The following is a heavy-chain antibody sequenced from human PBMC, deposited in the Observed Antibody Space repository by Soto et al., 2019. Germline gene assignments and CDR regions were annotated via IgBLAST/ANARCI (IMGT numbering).Heavy chain of an antibody. D-gene: IGHD2-8*01. J-gene: IGHJ5*02. Sequence: XETLSLTCAIYGASFSDYSWSWIRQPPGKGLHWIGEINHTGSTNYSPSLKSRVTISQDTSKNQFFLRLRSVTAADTAVYYCARRPAYTTNRYICFDLWGQGTPVTVSS. CDR1: GASFSDYS. V-gene: IGHV4-34*01. CDR3: ARRPAYTTNRYICFDL. CDR2: INHTGST.